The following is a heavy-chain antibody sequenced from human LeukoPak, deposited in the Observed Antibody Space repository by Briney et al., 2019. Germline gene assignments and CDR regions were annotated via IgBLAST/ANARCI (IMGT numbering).Heavy chain of an antibody. CDR3: ALLAVASVFDY. Sequence: QTGGSLRLSCVVSGFPFSVYEMNWVRQAPGKGLEWVSNIASSGTIKYYADSVKGRFSISRDNAKSSLYLQMNSLRVEDTAVYYCALLAVASVFDYWGQGALVTVSS. CDR2: IASSGTIK. CDR1: GFPFSVYE. J-gene: IGHJ4*02. D-gene: IGHD6-19*01. V-gene: IGHV3-48*03.